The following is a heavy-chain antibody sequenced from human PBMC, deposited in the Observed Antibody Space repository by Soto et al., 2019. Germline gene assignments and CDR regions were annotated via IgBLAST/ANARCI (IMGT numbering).Heavy chain of an antibody. CDR2: INHSGST. D-gene: IGHD4-17*01. J-gene: IGHJ4*02. CDR1: GGSFSGYY. CDR3: ARGGSYGDFFDY. Sequence: SETLSLTCAVFGGSFSGYYWSWIRQPPGKGLEWIGEINHSGSTKYNPSLQSRVTISLDTSKNQFSLRLTSVTSADTAVYYCARGGSYGDFFDYWGQGAQVTVSS. V-gene: IGHV4-34*01.